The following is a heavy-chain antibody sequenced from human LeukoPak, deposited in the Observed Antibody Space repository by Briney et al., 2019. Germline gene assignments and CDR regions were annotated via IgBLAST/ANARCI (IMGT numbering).Heavy chain of an antibody. CDR3: ARSRPGVAATQYGMDV. D-gene: IGHD2-15*01. CDR1: GGSISSYY. CDR2: IYYSGST. J-gene: IGHJ6*04. V-gene: IGHV4-59*01. Sequence: SETLSLTCTVSGGSISSYYWSWIRQPPGKGLEWVGYIYYSGSTNYNPSLKSRVTISVDTSKNQFSLKLSSVTAADTAVYYCARSRPGVAATQYGMDVWGKGTTVTVSS.